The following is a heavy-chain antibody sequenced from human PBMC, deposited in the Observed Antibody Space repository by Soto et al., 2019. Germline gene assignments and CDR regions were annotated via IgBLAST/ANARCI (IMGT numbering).Heavy chain of an antibody. CDR3: ARSDGSGSYITRPGLYYYYGMDV. CDR2: IIPIFGTA. Sequence: SVKVSCKASGGTFSSYAISWVRQAPGQGLEWMGGIIPIFGTANYAQKFQGRVTITADESTSTAYMELSSLRSEDTAVYYCARSDGSGSYITRPGLYYYYGMDVWGQGTTVTVYS. J-gene: IGHJ6*02. V-gene: IGHV1-69*13. D-gene: IGHD3-10*01. CDR1: GGTFSSYA.